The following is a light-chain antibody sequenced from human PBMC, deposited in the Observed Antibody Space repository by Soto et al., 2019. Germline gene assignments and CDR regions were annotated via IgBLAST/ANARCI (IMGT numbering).Light chain of an antibody. CDR1: QGIRND. CDR3: QQYSSNSPWT. V-gene: IGKV1-17*01. Sequence: IQMTQSPSSLSASVGDRVTITCRASQGIRNDLAWYQQKPGKAPNLLIYAASTLQSGVPSRFSGSGSGTEFTLTISSLQPDDFATYYCQQYSSNSPWTFGQGSMVDVK. J-gene: IGKJ1*01. CDR2: AAS.